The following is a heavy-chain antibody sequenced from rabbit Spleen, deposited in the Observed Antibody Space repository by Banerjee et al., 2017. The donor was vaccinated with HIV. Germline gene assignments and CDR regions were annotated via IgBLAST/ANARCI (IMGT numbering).Heavy chain of an antibody. J-gene: IGHJ4*01. CDR2: IYTVSGYA. CDR1: GLDLSSYYY. Sequence: QEQLVESGGGLVQPEGSLTLTCTASGLDLSSYYYICWVRQAPGQGLELIACIYTVSGYASYAKWVNGRFTISNDNAQNTVFLQMTSLTVADTATYFCARDPAYSSGSGSAIPYLWGPGTLVTVS. V-gene: IGHV1S43*01. D-gene: IGHD1-1*01. CDR3: ARDPAYSSGSGSAIPYL.